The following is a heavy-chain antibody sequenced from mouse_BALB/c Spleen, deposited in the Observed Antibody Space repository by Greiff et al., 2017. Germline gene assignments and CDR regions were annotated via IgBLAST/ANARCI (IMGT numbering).Heavy chain of an antibody. CDR2: ISSGGST. CDR1: GFTFSSYA. Sequence: EVHLVESGGGLVKPGGSLKLSCAASGFTFSSYAMSWVRQTPEKRLEWVASISSGGSTYYPDSVKGRFTISRDNARNILYLQMSSLRSEDTAMYYCARGRDGFDYGDYWGQGTTVTVSS. V-gene: IGHV5-6-5*01. J-gene: IGHJ2*01. D-gene: IGHD2-4*01. CDR3: ARGRDGFDYGDY.